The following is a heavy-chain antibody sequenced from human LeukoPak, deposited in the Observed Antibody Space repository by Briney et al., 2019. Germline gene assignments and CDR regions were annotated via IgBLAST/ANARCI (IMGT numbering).Heavy chain of an antibody. CDR1: GFTFSDHA. CDR2: IRSKAYGGTT. CDR3: TRGPIQLWFYSGMDV. J-gene: IGHJ6*02. D-gene: IGHD5-18*01. V-gene: IGHV3-49*04. Sequence: HPGGSLRLSCSASGFTFSDHAMSWVRQAPGKGLEWVGFIRSKAYGGTTEYAASVKGRFTITRDDLTSIAYLQMRSLRTEDTAMYFCTRGPIQLWFYSGMDVWGQGTTVIVSS.